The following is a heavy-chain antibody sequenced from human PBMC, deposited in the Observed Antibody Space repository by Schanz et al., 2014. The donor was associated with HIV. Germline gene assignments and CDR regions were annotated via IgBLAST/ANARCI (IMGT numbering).Heavy chain of an antibody. CDR1: GFTFSTYN. CDR2: INNDGSST. J-gene: IGHJ4*02. Sequence: EVQLVESGGGLVKAGGSLRLSCAASGFTFSTYNMNWVRQVPGKGLVWVSRINNDGSSTSYADSVKGRFTISRDNAKNTLYLQMNSLRAEDTAVYYCARVGVGGYANLDYWGQGTLVTVSS. CDR3: ARVGVGGYANLDY. D-gene: IGHD5-12*01. V-gene: IGHV3-74*02.